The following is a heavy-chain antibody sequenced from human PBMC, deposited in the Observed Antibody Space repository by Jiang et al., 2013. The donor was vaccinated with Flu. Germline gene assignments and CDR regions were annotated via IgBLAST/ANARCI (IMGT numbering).Heavy chain of an antibody. CDR1: GGTFTSSA. V-gene: IGHV1-69*06. CDR3: TKRNTYGPSAWFDP. J-gene: IGHJ5*02. Sequence: GAEVKKPGSSVKVSCRASGGTFTSSAINWVRQAPGQGLEWMGEIMPIFGTTNSAHKFQGRLTLTADRSTSAAYMELRSLSSEDTAVYYCTKRNTYGPSAWFDP. CDR2: IMPIFGTT. D-gene: IGHD3-10*01.